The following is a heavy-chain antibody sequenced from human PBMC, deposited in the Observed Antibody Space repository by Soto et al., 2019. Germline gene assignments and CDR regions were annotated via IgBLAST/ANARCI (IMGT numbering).Heavy chain of an antibody. V-gene: IGHV3-23*01. D-gene: IGHD3-3*01. J-gene: IGHJ4*02. Sequence: GGSLRLSCAASGFTFSSYAMSWVRQAPGKGLEWVSAISGSGGSTYYADSVKGRFTISRDNSKNTLYLQMNSLRAEDTAVYYCARRDFWSGYYGQRPFDYWGQGTLVTVSS. CDR3: ARRDFWSGYYGQRPFDY. CDR1: GFTFSSYA. CDR2: ISGSGGST.